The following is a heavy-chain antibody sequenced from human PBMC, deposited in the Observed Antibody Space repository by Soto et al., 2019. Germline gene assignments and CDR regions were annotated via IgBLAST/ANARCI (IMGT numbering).Heavy chain of an antibody. CDR1: GFTFDDYA. D-gene: IGHD4-17*01. CDR2: ISWHSGSI. J-gene: IGHJ4*02. Sequence: EVQLVESGGGLVQPGRSLRLSCAASGFTFDDYAMHWVRQAPGKGLEWVSGISWHSGSIGYADSVKGRFTISRDNAKNSLYLQMNSLRAEDTALYYCAKDISTVTTGYYFDYWGQGTLVTVSS. V-gene: IGHV3-9*01. CDR3: AKDISTVTTGYYFDY.